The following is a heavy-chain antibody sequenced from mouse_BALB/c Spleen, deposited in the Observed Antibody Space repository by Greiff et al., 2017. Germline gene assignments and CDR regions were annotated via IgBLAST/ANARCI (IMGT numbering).Heavy chain of an antibody. Sequence: VQLVESGAELVRPGASVTLSCKASGYTFTDYEMHWVKQTPVHGLEWIGAIDPETGGTAYNQKFKGKATLTADKSSSTAYMELRSLTSEDSAVYYCTKRFAYWGQGTLVTVSA. CDR1: GYTFTDYE. CDR2: IDPETGGT. J-gene: IGHJ3*01. CDR3: TKRFAY. V-gene: IGHV1-15*01.